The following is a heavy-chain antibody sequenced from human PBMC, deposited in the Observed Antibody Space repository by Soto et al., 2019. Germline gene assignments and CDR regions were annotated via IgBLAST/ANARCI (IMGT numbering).Heavy chain of an antibody. D-gene: IGHD3-3*01. CDR2: FDPEDGET. CDR1: GYTLTELS. CDR3: ATVVYDIWSGQRTNWFDP. J-gene: IGHJ5*02. V-gene: IGHV1-24*01. Sequence: GASVKVSCKVSGYTLTELSMHWVRQAPGKGLEWMGGFDPEDGETIYAQKFQGRVTMTEDTSTDTAYMELSSLRSEDTAVYYCATVVYDIWSGQRTNWFDPWGQGTLVTVSS.